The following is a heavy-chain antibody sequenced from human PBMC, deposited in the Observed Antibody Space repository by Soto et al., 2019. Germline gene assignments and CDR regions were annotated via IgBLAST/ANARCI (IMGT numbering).Heavy chain of an antibody. CDR2: INHSGST. Sequence: PSETLSLTCAVYGGSFSGYYWSWIRQPPGKGLEWIGEINHSGSTNYNPSLKSRVTISVDTSKNQFSLKLSSVTAADTAVYYCVRGYRVGATETFDYWGQGTLVTVSS. CDR3: VRGYRVGATETFDY. CDR1: GGSFSGYY. J-gene: IGHJ4*02. D-gene: IGHD1-26*01. V-gene: IGHV4-34*01.